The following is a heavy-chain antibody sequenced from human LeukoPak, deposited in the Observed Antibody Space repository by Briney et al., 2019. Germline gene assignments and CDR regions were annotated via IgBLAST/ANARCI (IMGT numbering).Heavy chain of an antibody. V-gene: IGHV4-39*01. D-gene: IGHD4-11*01. CDR3: ATTTS. CDR2: IYYSGSP. CDR1: GDSISSRSYY. J-gene: IGHJ4*02. Sequence: PSETLSLTCTVSGDSISSRSYYWGWLRQPPGKGLEWIGSIYYSGSPNYNPSPKSRVTISMDMSKNQFSLKLRSVTATDTAVYYCATTTSWGQGTLVTVSS.